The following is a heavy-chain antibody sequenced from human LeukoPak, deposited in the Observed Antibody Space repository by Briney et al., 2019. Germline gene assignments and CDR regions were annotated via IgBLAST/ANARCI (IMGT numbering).Heavy chain of an antibody. CDR3: ARCPNYYESPCDY. Sequence: SETLSLTCAVYGGSFSGYYWSWIRQPPGKGLEWIGEINHSGSSNYNPSLKSRVTISVDTSKNQFSLKLSSVTAADTGVYYCARCPNYYESPCDYWGQGTLVTVSS. CDR1: GGSFSGYY. J-gene: IGHJ4*02. D-gene: IGHD3-22*01. V-gene: IGHV4-34*01. CDR2: INHSGSS.